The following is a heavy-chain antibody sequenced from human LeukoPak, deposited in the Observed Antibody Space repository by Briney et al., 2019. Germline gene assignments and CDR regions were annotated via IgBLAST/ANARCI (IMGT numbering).Heavy chain of an antibody. CDR1: GGSINSYY. D-gene: IGHD4-11*01. Sequence: PSETLSLTCTVSGGSINSYYWSWIRQPPGKGLEWIAYIYYSGSTNYNPSLKSRVTISVDTSKNQFSLKLSSVTAADTAVYFCARNNYVTHFHGLDVWGEGTTVTVSS. J-gene: IGHJ6*04. CDR2: IYYSGST. V-gene: IGHV4-59*01. CDR3: ARNNYVTHFHGLDV.